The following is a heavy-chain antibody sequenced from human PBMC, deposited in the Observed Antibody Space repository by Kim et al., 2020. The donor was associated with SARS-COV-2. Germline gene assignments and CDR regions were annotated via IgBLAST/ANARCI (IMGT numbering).Heavy chain of an antibody. V-gene: IGHV4-34*01. D-gene: IGHD3-22*01. CDR3: ARGRGRITMIVVVIGTLRGRVWFDP. CDR2: INHSGST. J-gene: IGHJ5*02. Sequence: SETLSLTCAVYGGSFSGYYWSWIRQPPGKGLEWIGEINHSGSTNYNPYLKSRVTISVDTSKNQFSLKLSSVTAADTAVYYCARGRGRITMIVVVIGTLRGRVWFDPWGQGTLVTVSS. CDR1: GGSFSGYY.